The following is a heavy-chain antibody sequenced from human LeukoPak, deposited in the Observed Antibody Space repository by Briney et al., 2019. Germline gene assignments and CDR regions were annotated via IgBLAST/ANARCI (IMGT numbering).Heavy chain of an antibody. CDR2: ISYDGSNK. D-gene: IGHD1-26*01. J-gene: IGHJ4*02. Sequence: PGRSLRLSCAASGFTFSNYAMHWVRQAPGKGLEWVAVISYDGSNKYYADSVKGRFTISRDNSKTTLYLQMNSLRAEDTAVYHCAKDLNPREAGATIDYWGQGTLVTVSS. V-gene: IGHV3-30*04. CDR1: GFTFSNYA. CDR3: AKDLNPREAGATIDY.